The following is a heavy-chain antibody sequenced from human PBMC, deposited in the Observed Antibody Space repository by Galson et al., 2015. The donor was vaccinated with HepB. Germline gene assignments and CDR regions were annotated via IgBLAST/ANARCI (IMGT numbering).Heavy chain of an antibody. CDR1: GGSISSTSYY. CDR3: ARELYGRLLKGYFDL. CDR2: IYYSGST. V-gene: IGHV4-39*07. Sequence: ETLSLTCTVSGGSISSTSYYWGWIRQPPGKGLEWIGSIYYSGSTYYNPSLKSRVTISVDTSKNQFSLKLSSVTAADTAVYYCARELYGRLLKGYFDLWGRGTLVTVSS. D-gene: IGHD2-15*01. J-gene: IGHJ2*01.